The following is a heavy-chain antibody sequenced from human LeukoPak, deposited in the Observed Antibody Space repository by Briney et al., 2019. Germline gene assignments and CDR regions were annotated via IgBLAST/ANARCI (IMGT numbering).Heavy chain of an antibody. CDR1: GGSISSYY. D-gene: IGHD5-18*01. CDR3: ARYSKTRGYSYGFDY. Sequence: PSETLSLTCTVSGGSISSYYWSWIRQPPGKGLEWIGYIYYSGSTSYNPSLKSRVTISVDTSKNQFSLKLSSVTAADTAVYYCARYSKTRGYSYGFDYWGQGTLVTVSS. V-gene: IGHV4-59*01. CDR2: IYYSGST. J-gene: IGHJ4*02.